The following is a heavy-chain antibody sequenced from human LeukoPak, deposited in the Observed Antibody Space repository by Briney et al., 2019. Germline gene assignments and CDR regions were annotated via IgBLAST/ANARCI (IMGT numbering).Heavy chain of an antibody. J-gene: IGHJ4*02. CDR2: INPSGSST. D-gene: IGHD3-10*01. CDR3: AKSDKDRIGFVWVYFDY. V-gene: IGHV1-46*01. CDR1: GYTFTSHY. Sequence: EASVKVSCKASGYTFTSHYMHWVRQAPGQGLEWMGLINPSGSSTLYAQKFQGRVTMTRDMSTTTDYMELNSLRAEDTAVYYCAKSDKDRIGFVWVYFDYWGQGTLVTVSS.